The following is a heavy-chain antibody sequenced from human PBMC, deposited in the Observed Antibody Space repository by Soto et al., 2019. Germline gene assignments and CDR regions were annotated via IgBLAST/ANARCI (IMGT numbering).Heavy chain of an antibody. D-gene: IGHD5-12*01. J-gene: IGHJ5*02. V-gene: IGHV3-48*01. CDR3: AGDPRGYSGYDVNWFDP. CDR1: GFTFSSYS. Sequence: EVQLVESGGGLVQPGGSLRLSCAASGFTFSSYSMNWVRQAPGKGLEWVSYISSSSSTIYYADSVKGRFTISRDNAKNPLYLQMNSLRAEDTAVYYCAGDPRGYSGYDVNWFDPWGQGTLVTVSS. CDR2: ISSSSSTI.